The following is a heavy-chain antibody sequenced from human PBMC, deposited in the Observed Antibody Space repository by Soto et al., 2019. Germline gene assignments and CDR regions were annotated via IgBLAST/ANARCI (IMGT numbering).Heavy chain of an antibody. CDR2: ISWDGGST. Sequence: GGSLRLSCAASGFTFDDYTMHWVRQAPGKGLEWVSLISWDGGSTYYADSVKGRFTISRDNSKNSLYLQMNSLRTEETALYYFAKDGFSSGWYVSDYYYGMDVWGQGTTVTVSS. V-gene: IGHV3-43*01. CDR1: GFTFDDYT. D-gene: IGHD6-19*01. CDR3: AKDGFSSGWYVSDYYYGMDV. J-gene: IGHJ6*02.